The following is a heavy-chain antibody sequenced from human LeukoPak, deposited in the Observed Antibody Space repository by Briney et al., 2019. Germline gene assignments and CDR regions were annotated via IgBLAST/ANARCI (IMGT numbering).Heavy chain of an antibody. J-gene: IGHJ6*03. V-gene: IGHV4-39*07. CDR3: AREKLHNYVWGSYRQDYYMDV. CDR2: IYYSTNT. Sequence: SETLSLTCPVSGGSISSSNYYWGWIRQPPGKGLEWIGNIYYSTNTYHNPSLKSRVTISVDTSKNQFSLKLSSVTAADTAVYYCAREKLHNYVWGSYRQDYYMDVWGKGTTVTVSS. D-gene: IGHD3-16*02. CDR1: GGSISSSNYY.